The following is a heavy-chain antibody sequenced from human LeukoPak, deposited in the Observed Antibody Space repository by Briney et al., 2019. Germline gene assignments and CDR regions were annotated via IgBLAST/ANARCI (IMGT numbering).Heavy chain of an antibody. CDR3: ARGQVPYGSGSYDDAFDI. Sequence: GGSLRLSCAASGFTFSSYSVNWVRQAPGKGLEWVSSISSSSSYIYYADSVKGRFTISRDTAKNSLYLQMNSLRAEDTAVYYCARGQVPYGSGSYDDAFDIWGQGTMVTASS. J-gene: IGHJ3*02. D-gene: IGHD3-10*01. CDR1: GFTFSSYS. CDR2: ISSSSSYI. V-gene: IGHV3-21*01.